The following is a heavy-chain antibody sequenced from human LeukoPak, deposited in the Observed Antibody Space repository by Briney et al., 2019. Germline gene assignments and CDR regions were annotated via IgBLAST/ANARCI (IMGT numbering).Heavy chain of an antibody. CDR2: ISSSGS. V-gene: IGHV3-23*01. CDR3: AKYGFLDNSGYYIYYFDC. CDR1: RDSFRGYA. J-gene: IGHJ4*02. Sequence: GGSLRLSCADPRDSFRGYAITWVRQAPGKGLEWVSTISSSGSYYADSVKGRFTISRDNSKHTLYLQMNSLRDEDTNVYYCAKYGFLDNSGYYIYYFDCWGQGTLLTVSS. D-gene: IGHD3-22*01.